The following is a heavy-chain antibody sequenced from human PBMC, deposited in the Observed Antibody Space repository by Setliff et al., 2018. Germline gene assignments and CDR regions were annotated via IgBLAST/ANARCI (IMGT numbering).Heavy chain of an antibody. Sequence: SETLSLTCTVSGGSISTSNYQWAWIRQSPGKGLEWIGSIYYGGSTNYNPSLKSRVTIFVDTSDNKFSLRLTSVTAAATAVYYCATTTLGRYCSGGNCYFGYWGQGTLVTVSS. J-gene: IGHJ4*02. CDR2: IYYGGST. CDR3: ATTTLGRYCSGGNCYFGY. D-gene: IGHD2-15*01. V-gene: IGHV4-39*01. CDR1: GGSISTSNYQ.